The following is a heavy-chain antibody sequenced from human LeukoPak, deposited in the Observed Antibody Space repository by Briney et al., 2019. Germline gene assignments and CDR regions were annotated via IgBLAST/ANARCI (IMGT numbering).Heavy chain of an antibody. V-gene: IGHV3-7*01. J-gene: IGHJ5*02. Sequence: GGSLRLSCAASGFIFSSYWMNWVRQAPGKGLEWVANIKEDGSEIYYVASVKGRFTISRDDAKNSVFLQMNSLRVEDTAVYYCVRDIDLWGQGTLVTVSS. CDR3: VRDIDL. CDR2: IKEDGSEI. CDR1: GFIFSSYW.